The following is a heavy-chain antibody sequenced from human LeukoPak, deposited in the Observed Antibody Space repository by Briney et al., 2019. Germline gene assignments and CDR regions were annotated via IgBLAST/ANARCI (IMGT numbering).Heavy chain of an antibody. D-gene: IGHD6-13*01. CDR2: ISSNGGST. CDR3: ARDHDIAAAPDY. Sequence: GGSLRLSCAASGFTFSSYAMHWVRQAPGKGLEYVSAISSNGGSTYYANSVKGRFTIPRDNSKNTLYLQMGSLRAEDMAVYYCARDHDIAAAPDYWGQGTLVTVSS. J-gene: IGHJ4*02. V-gene: IGHV3-64*01. CDR1: GFTFSSYA.